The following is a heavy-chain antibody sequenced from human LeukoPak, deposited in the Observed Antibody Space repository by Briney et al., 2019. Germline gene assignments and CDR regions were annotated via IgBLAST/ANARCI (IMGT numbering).Heavy chain of an antibody. CDR1: GFTFSSYG. CDR2: IWYDGSNK. Sequence: PGGSLRLSCAASGFTFSSYGMHWVRQAPGKGLEWVAVIWYDGSNKYYADSVKGRFTISRDNSKNTLYLQMNSLRAEDTAVYYCARERDSSGYSSGAFDIWGQGTMVTVSS. J-gene: IGHJ3*02. CDR3: ARERDSSGYSSGAFDI. V-gene: IGHV3-33*01. D-gene: IGHD3-22*01.